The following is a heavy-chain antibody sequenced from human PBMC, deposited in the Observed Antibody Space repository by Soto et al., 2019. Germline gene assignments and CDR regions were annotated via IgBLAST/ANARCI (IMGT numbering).Heavy chain of an antibody. CDR2: IYYKGST. D-gene: IGHD6-19*01. CDR3: VREPSSGAWFDP. V-gene: IGHV4-59*01. J-gene: IGHJ5*02. Sequence: PSETLSLTCTVSGDSISSYCWTWIRQPPGKGLEWIGYIYYKGSTNYNPSLKSRVTISLDTSKNQFSLKLRSVTAADTAVYYCVREPSSGAWFDPWGQGTLVTVSS. CDR1: GDSISSYC.